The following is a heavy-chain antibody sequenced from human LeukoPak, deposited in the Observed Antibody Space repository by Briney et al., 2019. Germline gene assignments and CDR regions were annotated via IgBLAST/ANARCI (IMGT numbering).Heavy chain of an antibody. CDR1: GGSISSGDYY. CDR2: IYYSGST. J-gene: IGHJ3*02. V-gene: IGHV4-30-4*01. D-gene: IGHD3-10*01. Sequence: SQTLSLTCTVSGGSISSGDYYWSWIRQPPGKGLEWLGYIYYSGSTYYNPSLKSRVTISVDTSKNQFSLKLSSVTAADTAVYYCASPITMVRDDAFDIWGQGTMVTVSS. CDR3: ASPITMVRDDAFDI.